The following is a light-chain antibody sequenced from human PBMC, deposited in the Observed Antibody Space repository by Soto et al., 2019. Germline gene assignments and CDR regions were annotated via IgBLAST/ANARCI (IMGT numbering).Light chain of an antibody. CDR2: KAS. J-gene: IGKJ4*01. V-gene: IGKV1-5*03. CDR1: QSISSW. Sequence: DIQMTQSPSTLSASVGDRVTITCRASQSISSWLAWYQQKPGKAPKLLILKASSLESGVPSRFSGSGSGTDFTLTISSLQPEDFATYYCQQSYSTPPVTFGGGTKVDIK. CDR3: QQSYSTPPVT.